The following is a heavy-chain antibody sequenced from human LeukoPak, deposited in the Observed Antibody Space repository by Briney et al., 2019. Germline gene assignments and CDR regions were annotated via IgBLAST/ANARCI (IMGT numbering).Heavy chain of an antibody. D-gene: IGHD3-22*01. Sequence: PSETLSLTCAVYGGSFSGYYWSWIRQPPGKGLEWIGEINHSGSTNYNPSLKSRVTISVDTSKNQFSLKLSSVTAADTAVYYCARERGYYYDSSGYYYYYWGQGTQVTVSS. CDR1: GGSFSGYY. V-gene: IGHV4-34*01. CDR2: INHSGST. J-gene: IGHJ4*02. CDR3: ARERGYYYDSSGYYYYY.